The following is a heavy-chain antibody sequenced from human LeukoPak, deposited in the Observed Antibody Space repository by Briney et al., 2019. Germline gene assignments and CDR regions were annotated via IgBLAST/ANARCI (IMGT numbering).Heavy chain of an antibody. J-gene: IGHJ4*02. V-gene: IGHV3-74*01. CDR3: ARDNTYMFDY. CDR2: INTDGRAT. CDR1: GFSFSSYW. D-gene: IGHD2-2*02. Sequence: GGSLRLSCAASGFSFSSYWMNWVRQAPGKGLVWVAHINTDGRATTYADSVKGRFTVARDNAKNTLYLEMNRLRAEDTAVYYCARDNTYMFDYWGQGTQVTVSP.